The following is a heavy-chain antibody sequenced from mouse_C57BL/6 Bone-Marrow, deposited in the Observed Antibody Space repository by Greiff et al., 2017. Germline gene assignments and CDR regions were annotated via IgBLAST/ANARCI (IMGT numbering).Heavy chain of an antibody. Sequence: VQVVESGPELVKPGASVKISCKASGYAFSSSWMNWVTRRPGKGLEWIGRIYPGDGDTNYNGKFKGKATLTADKSSSTAYMQLSSLTSEDSAVYFCARGGYDAWFAYWGQGTLVTVSA. J-gene: IGHJ3*01. D-gene: IGHD2-2*01. V-gene: IGHV1-82*01. CDR3: ARGGYDAWFAY. CDR2: IYPGDGDT. CDR1: GYAFSSSW.